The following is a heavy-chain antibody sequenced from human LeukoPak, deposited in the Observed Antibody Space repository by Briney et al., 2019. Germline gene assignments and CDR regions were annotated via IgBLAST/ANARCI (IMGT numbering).Heavy chain of an antibody. CDR1: GSTFSSYA. CDR2: MNPNSGNT. J-gene: IGHJ5*02. CDR3: ARGFPPGPIAAAGNNWFDP. Sequence: ASVKVSCKASGSTFSSYAINWVRQATGQGLEWMGWMNPNSGNTGYAQKFQGRVTMTRNTSISTAYMELSSLRSEDTAVYYCARGFPPGPIAAAGNNWFDPWGQGTLVTVSS. D-gene: IGHD6-13*01. V-gene: IGHV1-8*02.